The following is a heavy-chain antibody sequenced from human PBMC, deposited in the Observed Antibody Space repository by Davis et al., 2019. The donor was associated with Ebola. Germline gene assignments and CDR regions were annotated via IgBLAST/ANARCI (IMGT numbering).Heavy chain of an antibody. D-gene: IGHD4-17*01. CDR3: ARGSTTVTTPLDY. CDR2: ISGDGKKT. Sequence: GESLKISCAASGFTFSSYWMHWVRQAPGKGLVWVSRISGDGKKTNYADFVKGRVTIYRDNAKNTLYLQMNSLRAEDTAVYYCARGSTTVTTPLDYWGQGTLVTVSS. J-gene: IGHJ4*02. V-gene: IGHV3-74*01. CDR1: GFTFSSYW.